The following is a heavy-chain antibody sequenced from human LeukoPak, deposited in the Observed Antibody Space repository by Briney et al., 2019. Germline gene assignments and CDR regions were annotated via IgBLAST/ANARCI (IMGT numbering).Heavy chain of an antibody. J-gene: IGHJ4*02. V-gene: IGHV4-39*07. CDR1: GGSISSSSYY. CDR3: ARDWGIAAAGRAYFDY. D-gene: IGHD6-13*01. Sequence: TETLSLTCTVSGGSISSSSYYWGWIRQPPGKGLEWIGSIYYSGSTYYNPSLKSRVTISVDTSKNQFSLKLSSVTAADTAVYYCARDWGIAAAGRAYFDYWGQGTLVTVSS. CDR2: IYYSGST.